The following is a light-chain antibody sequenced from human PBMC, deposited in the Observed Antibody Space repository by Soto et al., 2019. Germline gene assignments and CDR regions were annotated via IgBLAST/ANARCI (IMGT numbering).Light chain of an antibody. J-gene: IGKJ3*01. V-gene: IGKV3-15*01. CDR2: GAS. CDR1: QNVGTN. Sequence: EILMTQSPATLSVSPVERATLYCRASQNVGTNLAWYQQRPGQAPRLLISGASNGVTGLTDRLSVSGSGTEFTLNLSRLQFEDFAVSYCQQYHDWPPLFTFGPGTKVDIK. CDR3: QQYHDWPPLFT.